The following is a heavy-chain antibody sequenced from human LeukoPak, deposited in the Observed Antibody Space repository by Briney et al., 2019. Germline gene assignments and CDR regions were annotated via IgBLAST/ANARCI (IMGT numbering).Heavy chain of an antibody. Sequence: GESLKISCKGSGYSFTSYWIGWVRQMPGKGLEWMGIIYPGDSDTRYSPSFQGQVTISADKSISTAYLQWSSLKASDTAMYYCARRAYYYDSSGYYSDYFDYWGQETLVTVSS. J-gene: IGHJ4*02. D-gene: IGHD3-22*01. CDR2: IYPGDSDT. CDR3: ARRAYYYDSSGYYSDYFDY. CDR1: GYSFTSYW. V-gene: IGHV5-51*01.